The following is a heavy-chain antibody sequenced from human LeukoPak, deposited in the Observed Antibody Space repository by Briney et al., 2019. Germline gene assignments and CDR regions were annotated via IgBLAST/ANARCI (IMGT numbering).Heavy chain of an antibody. CDR2: IYPGDSDT. CDR3: ARRGHYHYYYMDV. V-gene: IGHV5-51*01. Sequence: GESLKISCKTSGYSFPDNWIGWVRQEPGKGLEWMGIIYPGDSDTRYSPSFQGQVTISADKSISTAYLQWSSLKASDTAMYYCARRGHYHYYYMDVWGKGTTVTVSS. CDR1: GYSFPDNW. J-gene: IGHJ6*03.